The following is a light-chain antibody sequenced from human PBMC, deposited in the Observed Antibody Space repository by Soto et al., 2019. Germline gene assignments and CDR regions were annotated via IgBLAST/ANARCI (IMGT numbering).Light chain of an antibody. Sequence: QSALTQPASVSGSPGQSITISCTGTSSDVGGYNFVSWYQQHPGKAPKLMIYEVSNRPSGVSNRFSGSKSGNTASLTISGLQAEDEADYYCSSFTSGSTLFGTGTKVTGL. J-gene: IGLJ1*01. CDR2: EVS. CDR1: SSDVGGYNF. CDR3: SSFTSGSTL. V-gene: IGLV2-14*01.